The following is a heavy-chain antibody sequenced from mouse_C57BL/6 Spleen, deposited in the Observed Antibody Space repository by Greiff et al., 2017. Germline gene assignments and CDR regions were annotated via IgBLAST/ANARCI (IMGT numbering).Heavy chain of an antibody. D-gene: IGHD1-1*01. CDR1: GYTFTDYY. CDR2: INPYNGGT. Sequence: VQLQQSGPVLVKPGASVKMSCKASGYTFTDYYMNWVKQSHGKSLEWIGVINPYNGGTSYNQKFKGKATLTVDKSSSTAYMELNSLTSEDSAVYYCAREGVTTKNFDYWGQGTTLTVSS. CDR3: AREGVTTKNFDY. J-gene: IGHJ2*01. V-gene: IGHV1-19*01.